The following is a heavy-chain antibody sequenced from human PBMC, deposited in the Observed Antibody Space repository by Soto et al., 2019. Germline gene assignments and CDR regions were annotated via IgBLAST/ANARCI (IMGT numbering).Heavy chain of an antibody. D-gene: IGHD2-8*01. CDR3: ARQNGAFDI. Sequence: GAEVKKPGESLKISCKGSGYRFTNFWIGWVRQMPGKGLEWMGIIYPGDSDIKYSPSFQGQVTISADKSISTAYLQWRSLKASDTAMYYCARQNGAFDIWGPGTMVTVSS. J-gene: IGHJ3*02. CDR2: IYPGDSDI. CDR1: GYRFTNFW. V-gene: IGHV5-51*01.